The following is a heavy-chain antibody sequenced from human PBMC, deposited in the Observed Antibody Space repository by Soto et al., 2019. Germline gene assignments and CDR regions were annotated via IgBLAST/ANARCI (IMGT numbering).Heavy chain of an antibody. J-gene: IGHJ4*02. CDR3: ARGRYGGH. Sequence: QVHLVQSGAEVKKPGASVKVSCKGSGYAFTTYGITWVRQAPGQGLEWLGWISAHNGNTNYAQKLQGGVTVNRDPSASTAYMELRGLRSDATAVYYCARGRYGGHWGQGALVTVSS. V-gene: IGHV1-18*01. CDR2: ISAHNGNT. CDR1: GYAFTTYG. D-gene: IGHD3-10*01.